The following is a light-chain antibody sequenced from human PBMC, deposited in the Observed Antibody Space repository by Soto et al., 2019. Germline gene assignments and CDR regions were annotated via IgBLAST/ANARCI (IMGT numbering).Light chain of an antibody. CDR2: GAS. V-gene: IGKV3-20*01. J-gene: IGKJ4*01. CDR3: QQYAGSPLA. CDR1: QSVSSTY. Sequence: EIVLTQSPGTLSLSPGERATLSCRASQSVSSTYLAWYKQRPGQAPRRLIYGASSRATGIPDRFSGSGSGTDFTLTISRLEPADFAVYYCQQYAGSPLAFGGGTKVEIK.